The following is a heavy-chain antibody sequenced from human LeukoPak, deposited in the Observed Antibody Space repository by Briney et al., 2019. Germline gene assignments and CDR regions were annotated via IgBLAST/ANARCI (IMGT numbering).Heavy chain of an antibody. CDR2: TYYRYKWYN. Sequence: SQTLSLTCAISGDSVSSNSATWLWIRQSPSRGLEWLGRTYYRYKWYNDYAVSVRSRTTINQDTSKNQFSLHLTSVSPEDTAVYYCARAAIDTSGYYSFDYWGQGTLVTVSS. V-gene: IGHV6-1*01. D-gene: IGHD3-22*01. J-gene: IGHJ4*02. CDR1: GDSVSSNSAT. CDR3: ARAAIDTSGYYSFDY.